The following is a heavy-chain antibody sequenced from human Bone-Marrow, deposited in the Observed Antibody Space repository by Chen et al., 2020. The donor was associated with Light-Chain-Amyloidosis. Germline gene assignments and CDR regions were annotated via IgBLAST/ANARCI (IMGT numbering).Heavy chain of an antibody. V-gene: IGHV5-51*01. CDR2: IYPDDSDA. Sequence: VQLEQSGPEVKKPGESLKIPCEGSGYPFPNYWIGWVRQMPGKGLEWMGVIYPDDSDARYSPSFEGQVTISADKSITTAYLQWRSLKASDTAMYYCARRRDGYNFDYWGQGTLVTVSS. J-gene: IGHJ4*02. CDR3: ARRRDGYNFDY. CDR1: GYPFPNYW. D-gene: IGHD5-12*01.